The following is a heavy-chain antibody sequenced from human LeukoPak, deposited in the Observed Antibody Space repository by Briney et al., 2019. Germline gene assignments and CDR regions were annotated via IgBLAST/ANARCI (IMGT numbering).Heavy chain of an antibody. V-gene: IGHV3-23*01. CDR3: ARVEWNTRGLFDY. Sequence: GGSLRLSCAASGFTFSSYAMSWVRQAPGKGLEWVSAISGSGGSTYYADSVKGRFTISRDNSKNTLYLQMNSLRAEDTAVYYCARVEWNTRGLFDYWGQGTLVTVSS. CDR1: GFTFSSYA. CDR2: ISGSGGST. J-gene: IGHJ4*02. D-gene: IGHD3-3*01.